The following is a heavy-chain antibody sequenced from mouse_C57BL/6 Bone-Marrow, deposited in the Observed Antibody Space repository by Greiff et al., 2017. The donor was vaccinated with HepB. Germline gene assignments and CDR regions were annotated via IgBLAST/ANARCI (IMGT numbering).Heavy chain of an antibody. V-gene: IGHV1-55*01. CDR1: GYTFTSYW. CDR3: ARGGYGYFDY. CDR2: IHPGSGST. Sequence: QVQLQQPGAELVKPGASVKMSCKASGYTFTSYWITWVKQSPGQGLEWIGDIHPGSGSTNYNEKFKSKATLTVDTSSSTAYMQLSSLTSEDSAVYYCARGGYGYFDYWGQGTTLTVSS. J-gene: IGHJ2*01. D-gene: IGHD2-2*01.